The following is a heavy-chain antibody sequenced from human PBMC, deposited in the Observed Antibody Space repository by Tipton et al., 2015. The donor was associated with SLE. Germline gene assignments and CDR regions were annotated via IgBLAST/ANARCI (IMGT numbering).Heavy chain of an antibody. CDR2: FSDSGTM. CDR3: AREAEYSPYAFDS. D-gene: IGHD5-12*01. V-gene: IGHV4-59*01. CDR1: GGSISNYY. Sequence: TLSLTCAVSGGSISNYYWSWIRQPPGKGLEWIGSFSDSGTMKFIPSLKSRVTISIDSPMKQISLRLTSVTAADTAVYYCAREAEYSPYAFDSWGQGTPVTVSS. J-gene: IGHJ4*02.